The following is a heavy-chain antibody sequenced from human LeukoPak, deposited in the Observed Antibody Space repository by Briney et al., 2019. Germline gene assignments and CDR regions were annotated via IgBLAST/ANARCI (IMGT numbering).Heavy chain of an antibody. Sequence: GGSLRLSCAASGFTFSNYAVTWVRQAPGKGLEWVSFISGSGGSTYHADSVKGRFTISRDNSKNTLYLQMNSLRAEDTAIYYCAKDSQYYFDYWGQGTLVTVSS. CDR2: ISGSGGST. J-gene: IGHJ4*02. CDR1: GFTFSNYA. V-gene: IGHV3-23*01. CDR3: AKDSQYYFDY.